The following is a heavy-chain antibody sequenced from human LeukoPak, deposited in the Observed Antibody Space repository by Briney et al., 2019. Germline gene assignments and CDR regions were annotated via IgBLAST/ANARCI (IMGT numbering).Heavy chain of an antibody. D-gene: IGHD1-14*01. CDR2: ISGGGGST. J-gene: IGHJ5*02. Sequence: GGSLRLSCAASGFTFSSYWMHWVRQAPWKGLEWVSVISGGGGSTYYAGSVKGRFTISIDNSQNALYLEMDSLRANETALYYCAKGSGINHYHWIDPWGQGTLVTVSS. V-gene: IGHV3-23*01. CDR1: GFTFSSYW. CDR3: AKGSGINHYHWIDP.